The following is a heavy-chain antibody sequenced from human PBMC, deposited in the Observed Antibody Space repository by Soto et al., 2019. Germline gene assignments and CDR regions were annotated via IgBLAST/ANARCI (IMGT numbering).Heavy chain of an antibody. CDR2: TYYRSQWYN. D-gene: IGHD6-19*01. Sequence: QVQLQQSGPGLVKPSQTLSLNCAISGDSVSSNSAAWNWIRQSPSRGLEWLGRTYYRSQWYNDYSVSVKSRITIIPDTSKNPFSLQLNSVTPQDTAVYSCARDQWQWLGDWCDPWGQGTLVTVSS. J-gene: IGHJ5*02. V-gene: IGHV6-1*01. CDR3: ARDQWQWLGDWCDP. CDR1: GDSVSSNSAA.